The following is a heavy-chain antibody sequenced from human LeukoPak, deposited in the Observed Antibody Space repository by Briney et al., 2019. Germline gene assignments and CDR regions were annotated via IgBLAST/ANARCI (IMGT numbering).Heavy chain of an antibody. D-gene: IGHD3-9*01. Sequence: GGSLRLSFAPSGFPHCRYSIIWVRQAPGKGLEWVSAISVSGSTYYPDSVKGRFTISRDNSKNKLYLQKNSLRAEDTAVYYCAKVRSVLAGSFEYWGQGTLVTVSS. CDR3: AKVRSVLAGSFEY. CDR1: GFPHCRYS. CDR2: ISVSGST. J-gene: IGHJ4*02. V-gene: IGHV3-23*01.